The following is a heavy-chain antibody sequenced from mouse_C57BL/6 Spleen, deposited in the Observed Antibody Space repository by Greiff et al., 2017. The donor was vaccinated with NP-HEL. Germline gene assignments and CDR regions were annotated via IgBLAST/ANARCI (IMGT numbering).Heavy chain of an antibody. J-gene: IGHJ2*01. CDR3: AGDLVNWDGDY. CDR2: ISNGGSYT. V-gene: IGHV5-4*03. D-gene: IGHD4-1*01. Sequence: EVKLVESGGGLVKPGGSLKLSCAASGFTFSSYAMSWVRQTPEKRLEWVATISNGGSYTYYPDNVKGRFTISRDKAKNNLYLQMSHLTSEDTAMYYCAGDLVNWDGDYWGQGTTLTVSS. CDR1: GFTFSSYA.